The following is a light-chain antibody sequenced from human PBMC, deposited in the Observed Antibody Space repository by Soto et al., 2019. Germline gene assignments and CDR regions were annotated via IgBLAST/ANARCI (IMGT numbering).Light chain of an antibody. CDR1: QSISSY. CDR3: QQSYSTPSIT. CDR2: AAS. Sequence: DIQMTQSPSSLSASVGYRVTIPCRASQSISSYLNWYQQKPGKAPKLLIYAASSLQSGVPSRFSGSGSGTDFTLTISSLQPEDFATYYCQQSYSTPSITFGQGTRLEIK. V-gene: IGKV1-39*01. J-gene: IGKJ5*01.